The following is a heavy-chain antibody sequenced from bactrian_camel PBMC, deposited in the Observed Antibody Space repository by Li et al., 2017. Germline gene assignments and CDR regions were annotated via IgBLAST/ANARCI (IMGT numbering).Heavy chain of an antibody. CDR1: GFGFSSYW. Sequence: VQLVESGGGLVEPGGSLRLSCAASGFGFSSYWMSWVRQAPGKGLEWVSSVTKGGETTGYADSVKGRFTISRDSAKNTVYLQMNSLKFEDTAVYYCVRDLADAGDYWGQGTQVTVS. D-gene: IGHD1*01. J-gene: IGHJ4*01. CDR2: VTKGGETT. CDR3: VRDLADAGDY. V-gene: IGHV3S1*01.